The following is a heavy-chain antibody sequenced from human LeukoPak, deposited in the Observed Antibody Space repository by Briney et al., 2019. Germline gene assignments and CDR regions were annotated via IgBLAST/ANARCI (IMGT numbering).Heavy chain of an antibody. V-gene: IGHV3-53*01. CDR1: GFTVSSNY. Sequence: GGSLRLSCAASGFTVSSNYMSWVRQAPGKGLEWVSVIYSGGSTYYADSVKGRYTISRDNSKNTLYLQMNSLRAEDTAVHYCARDLRRPYCSGGSCYLIFDYWGQGTLVTVSS. CDR3: ARDLRRPYCSGGSCYLIFDY. D-gene: IGHD2-15*01. J-gene: IGHJ4*02. CDR2: IYSGGST.